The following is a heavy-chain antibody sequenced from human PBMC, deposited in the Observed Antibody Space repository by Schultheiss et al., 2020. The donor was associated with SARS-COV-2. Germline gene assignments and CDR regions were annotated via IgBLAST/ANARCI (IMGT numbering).Heavy chain of an antibody. V-gene: IGHV3-23*01. J-gene: IGHJ5*02. Sequence: GGSLRLSCAASGFTFSSYAMRWVRQAPGKGLEWVSAISGSGGSTYYADSVKGRFTISRDNSKNTLYLQMNSLRAEDTAVYYCAREPQGVVTAIRGWFDPWGQGTLVTVSS. CDR3: AREPQGVVTAIRGWFDP. CDR2: ISGSGGST. D-gene: IGHD2-21*02. CDR1: GFTFSSYA.